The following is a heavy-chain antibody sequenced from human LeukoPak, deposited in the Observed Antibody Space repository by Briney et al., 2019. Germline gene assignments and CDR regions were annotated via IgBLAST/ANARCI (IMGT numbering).Heavy chain of an antibody. CDR1: AFPFSSYA. CDR2: VSGSGGTT. V-gene: IGHV3-23*01. CDR3: AKSDYYDSSGHPSSFEY. J-gene: IGHJ4*02. D-gene: IGHD3-22*01. Sequence: GGSLRLSCAASAFPFSSYAMSWVRQAPGRALEWVSAVSGSGGTTFYADSVKGRFTISRDNSKNTLYLQMNSLRAEDTAVYYCAKSDYYDSSGHPSSFEYWGQGTLVTVSS.